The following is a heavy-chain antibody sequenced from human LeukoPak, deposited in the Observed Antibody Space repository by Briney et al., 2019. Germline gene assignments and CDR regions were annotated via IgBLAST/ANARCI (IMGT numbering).Heavy chain of an antibody. D-gene: IGHD5-18*01. J-gene: IGHJ4*02. V-gene: IGHV3-23*01. CDR3: AKDKGQLMYYFDY. CDR2: ISGSGGST. CDR1: GFTFSSYA. Sequence: GGSLRLSCAASGFTFSSYAMSLVRQAPGKGLEWVSAISGSGGSTYYADSVKGRFTISRDNSKNTLYLQMNSLRAEDTAVYYCAKDKGQLMYYFDYWGQGTLVTVSS.